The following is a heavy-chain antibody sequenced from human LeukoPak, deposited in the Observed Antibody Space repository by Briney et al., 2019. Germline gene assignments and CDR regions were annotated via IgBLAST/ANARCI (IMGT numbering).Heavy chain of an antibody. J-gene: IGHJ5*02. CDR3: ARLSDYYGSGSYYKIPQYNWFDP. V-gene: IGHV1-69*04. D-gene: IGHD3-10*01. CDR1: GGTFSSYA. CDR2: IIPILGIA. Sequence: ASVKVSCKASGGTFSSYAISWVRQAPGQGLEWRGRIIPILGIANYAQKFQGRVTITADKSTSTAYMELSSLRSEDTAVYYCARLSDYYGSGSYYKIPQYNWFDPWGQGTLVTVSS.